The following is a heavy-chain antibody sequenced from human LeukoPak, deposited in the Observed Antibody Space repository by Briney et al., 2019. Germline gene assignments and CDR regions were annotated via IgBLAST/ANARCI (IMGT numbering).Heavy chain of an antibody. CDR2: IYYSGST. CDR1: GGSISSSSYY. CDR3: TMVRGSEFDY. Sequence: SETLSLTCTVSGGSISSSSYYWGWIRQPPGKGLEWIGSIYYSGSTYYNPSLKSRVTISVDTSKNQFSLKLSSVTAADTAVYYCTMVRGSEFDYWGQGTLVTVSS. J-gene: IGHJ4*02. V-gene: IGHV4-39*07. D-gene: IGHD3-10*01.